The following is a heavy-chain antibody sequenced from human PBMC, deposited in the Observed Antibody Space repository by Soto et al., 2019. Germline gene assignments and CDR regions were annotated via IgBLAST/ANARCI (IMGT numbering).Heavy chain of an antibody. V-gene: IGHV3-23*01. CDR1: GFTFSSYA. CDR3: AKDKVAWSVRGVVYYFDY. CDR2: ISGSGGST. Sequence: GGSLRLSCAASGFTFSSYAMSWVRQAPGKGLEWVSAISGSGGSTYYADSVKGRFTISRDNSKNTLYLQMNSLRAEDTAVYYCAKDKVAWSVRGVVYYFDYWGQGTLVTVSS. J-gene: IGHJ4*02. D-gene: IGHD3-10*01.